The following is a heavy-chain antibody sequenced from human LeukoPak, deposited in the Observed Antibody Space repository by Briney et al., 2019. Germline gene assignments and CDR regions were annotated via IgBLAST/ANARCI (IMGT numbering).Heavy chain of an antibody. J-gene: IGHJ4*02. Sequence: GGSLRLSCAASGFTFSDYWMHWVRQAPGKGLVWVSRINSDGSSRNYADSVKGRFTISRDNAKNTLYLQMNSLRAEDTAVYYCASASSHRIAAGGDYWGQGTLVTVSS. CDR1: GFTFSDYW. CDR3: ASASSHRIAAGGDY. V-gene: IGHV3-74*01. D-gene: IGHD6-13*01. CDR2: INSDGSSR.